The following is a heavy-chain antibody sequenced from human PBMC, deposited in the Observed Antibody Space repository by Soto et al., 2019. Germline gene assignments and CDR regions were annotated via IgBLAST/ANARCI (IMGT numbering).Heavy chain of an antibody. J-gene: IGHJ5*02. Sequence: QVQLVQSGAEVKKPGASVKVSCKASGYTFTGYYMHWVRQAPGQGLEWMGWINPNSGGTNYAQKFQGWVTMTRDTSISTAYIELSMLRSDDTAVYYCARGGYYRSGSPDNNWFDPWGQGPLVTVSS. CDR3: ARGGYYRSGSPDNNWFDP. CDR2: INPNSGGT. D-gene: IGHD3-10*01. V-gene: IGHV1-2*04. CDR1: GYTFTGYY.